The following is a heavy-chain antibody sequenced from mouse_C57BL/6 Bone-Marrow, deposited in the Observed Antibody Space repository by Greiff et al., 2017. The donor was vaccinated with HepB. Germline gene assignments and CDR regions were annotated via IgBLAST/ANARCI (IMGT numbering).Heavy chain of an antibody. J-gene: IGHJ3*01. D-gene: IGHD2-3*01. CDR2: ISNGGGST. CDR3: ARHFDGV. Sequence: EVKLMESGGGLVQPGGSLKLSCAASGFTFSDYYMYWVRQTPEKRLEWVAYISNGGGSTYYPDTVKGRFTISRDNAKNTLYLQMSRLKSEDTAMYYCARHFDGVWGQGTLVTVSA. V-gene: IGHV5-12*01. CDR1: GFTFSDYY.